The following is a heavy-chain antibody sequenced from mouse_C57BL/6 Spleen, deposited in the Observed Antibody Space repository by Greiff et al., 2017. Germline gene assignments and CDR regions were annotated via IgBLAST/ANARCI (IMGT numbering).Heavy chain of an antibody. CDR1: GYSITSGYY. CDR2: ISYDGSN. J-gene: IGHJ2*01. Sequence: EVQLQESGPGLVKPSQSLSLTCSVTGYSITSGYYWNWIRQFPGNKLEWMGYISYDGSNNYNPSLKNRISISRDTSKNQFFLKLNSVTTEDTATYYCARDDPFDDWGQGTTLTVSS. V-gene: IGHV3-6*01. CDR3: ARDDPFDD.